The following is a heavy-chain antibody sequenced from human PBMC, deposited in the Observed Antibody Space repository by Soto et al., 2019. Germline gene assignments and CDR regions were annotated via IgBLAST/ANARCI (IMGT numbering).Heavy chain of an antibody. D-gene: IGHD3-9*01. CDR1: GYTFTSYY. CDR2: INPSGGST. J-gene: IGHJ6*02. CDR3: ARGGKVRYFDWSQAGYYYYYGMDV. V-gene: IGHV1-46*01. Sequence: GASVKVSCKASGYTFTSYYMHWVRQAPGQGLEWMGIINPSGGSTSYAQKFQGRVTMTRDTSTSTVYMELSSLRSEDTAVYYCARGGKVRYFDWSQAGYYYYYGMDVWGQGTTVTVSS.